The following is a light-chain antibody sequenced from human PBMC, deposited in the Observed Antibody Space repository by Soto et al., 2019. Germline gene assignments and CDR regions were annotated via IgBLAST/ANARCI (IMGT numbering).Light chain of an antibody. CDR1: QSVSSN. CDR2: GAS. J-gene: IGKJ1*01. CDR3: QQYNIWPRWT. V-gene: IGKV3-15*01. Sequence: EIVMTQSPATLSVSPGERATLSCRASQSVSSNLAWYQQKPGQAPRLLIYGASTRATAIPARFSGSGSGTEFTLTLSSLQSEDFAVYYCQQYNIWPRWTFGQGTKVEIK.